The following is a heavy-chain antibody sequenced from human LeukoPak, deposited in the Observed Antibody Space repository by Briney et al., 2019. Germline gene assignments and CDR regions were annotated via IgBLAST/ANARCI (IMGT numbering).Heavy chain of an antibody. Sequence: ASVKVSCKASGYTFTSYYMHWVRQAPGQGLEWMGWINPNSGGTNYAQKFQGRVTMTRDTSISTAYMELNRLRSDDTAVYYCARVAGTYYYDSSAYYLKSPFDYWGQGTLVTVSS. CDR3: ARVAGTYYYDSSAYYLKSPFDY. V-gene: IGHV1-2*02. D-gene: IGHD3-22*01. CDR1: GYTFTSYY. J-gene: IGHJ4*02. CDR2: INPNSGGT.